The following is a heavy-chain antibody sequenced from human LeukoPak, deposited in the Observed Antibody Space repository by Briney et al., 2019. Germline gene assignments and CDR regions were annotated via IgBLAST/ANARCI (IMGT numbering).Heavy chain of an antibody. V-gene: IGHV3-49*04. CDR2: IRSKAYGGTT. CDR3: TRGLRTMIVVVILFDY. CDR1: GFIFGDYA. Sequence: GGSLRLSCTASGFIFGDYAMSWVRQAPGKGLEWVGFIRSKAYGGTTEYAASVKGRFTISRDDSKSIAYLQMNSLKTEVTAVYYCTRGLRTMIVVVILFDYWGQETLVTVSS. D-gene: IGHD3-22*01. J-gene: IGHJ4*02.